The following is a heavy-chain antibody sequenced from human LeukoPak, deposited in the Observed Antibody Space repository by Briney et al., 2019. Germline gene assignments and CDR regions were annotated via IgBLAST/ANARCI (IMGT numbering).Heavy chain of an antibody. J-gene: IGHJ4*02. CDR2: IIPIFGTA. D-gene: IGHD2-8*01. CDR1: GGTFSSYA. Sequence: ASVKVSCKASGGTFSSYAISWVRQAPGQGLEWMGGIIPIFGTANYAQKFQGRVTITADESTSTAYMELSSLRSEDTAVYYCARVGGDIVLMVYGGYYFDYWGQGTPVTVSS. CDR3: ARVGGDIVLMVYGGYYFDY. V-gene: IGHV1-69*01.